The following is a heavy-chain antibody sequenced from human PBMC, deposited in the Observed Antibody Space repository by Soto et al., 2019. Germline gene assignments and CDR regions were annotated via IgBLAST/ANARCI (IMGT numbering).Heavy chain of an antibody. CDR3: ARDPYCSGGSCYSSAPST. CDR2: IHTGNGAT. V-gene: IGHV1-3*04. CDR1: GYSFIGYG. D-gene: IGHD2-15*01. Sequence: ASVKVSCKTSGYSFIGYGLHWVRQAPGQSLEWMGWIHTGNGATKYSQKFQGRVTITRDTSTSTAYMELRSLRSDDTAVYYCARDPYCSGGSCYSSAPSTWGQGTLVTVSS. J-gene: IGHJ5*02.